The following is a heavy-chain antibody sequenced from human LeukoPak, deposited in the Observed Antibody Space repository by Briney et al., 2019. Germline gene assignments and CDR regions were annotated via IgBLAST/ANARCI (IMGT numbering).Heavy chain of an antibody. V-gene: IGHV4-4*07. CDR2: IYSSGGT. CDR3: TREPLP. J-gene: IGHJ5*02. Sequence: SETLSLTCTVSGGSISSYYWSWIRQPAGKGLEWIGRIYSSGGTNYNPSLKSRVTMSVDMSKNQFSLKLSSVTAADTAVYYCTREPLPWGQGTLVTVSS. CDR1: GGSISSYY.